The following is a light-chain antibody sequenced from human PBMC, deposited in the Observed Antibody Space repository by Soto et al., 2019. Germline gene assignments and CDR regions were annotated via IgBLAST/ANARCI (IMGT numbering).Light chain of an antibody. V-gene: IGKV3-11*01. CDR2: DAS. J-gene: IGKJ3*01. CDR3: PQRSNWLGT. CDR1: QSVCTY. Sequence: EIVLTHSPATLSLSPGERAILSCRASQSVCTYLAWYQQKPGQAPRLLIYDASNRANGIPARFGGSGSGTDLAVAINSLEPEDFAVYYCPQRSNWLGTVGPRTKVDIK.